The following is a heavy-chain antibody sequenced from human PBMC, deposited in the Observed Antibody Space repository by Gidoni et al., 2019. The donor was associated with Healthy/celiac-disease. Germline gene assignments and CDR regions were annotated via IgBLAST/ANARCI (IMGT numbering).Heavy chain of an antibody. Sequence: QLQLQESGPGLVKPSETLSLTCTVSGGSISSSSYYWGWIRQPPGKGLEWSGSIYYSGRTYYNPSLKSRVTRSVDTSKNQFSLKLSSVTAAATAVYYCARLSGSYYYFDYWGQGTLVTVSS. CDR1: GGSISSSSYY. CDR2: IYYSGRT. V-gene: IGHV4-39*01. J-gene: IGHJ4*02. D-gene: IGHD1-26*01. CDR3: ARLSGSYYYFDY.